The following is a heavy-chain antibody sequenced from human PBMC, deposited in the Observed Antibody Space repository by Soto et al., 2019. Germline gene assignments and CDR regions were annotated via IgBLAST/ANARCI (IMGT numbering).Heavy chain of an antibody. CDR1: GGTFSSYT. V-gene: IGHV1-69*02. D-gene: IGHD3-22*01. J-gene: IGHJ3*01. CDR2: IIPILGVA. CDR3: AINYYDTAPY. Sequence: QVQLVQSGADVKKPGSSVKVSCKASGGTFSSYTISWVRQAPGQGLEWMGRIIPILGVANYAHNFQGRVTITADKSTSTAYIELSSLRSEDTAVYYCAINYYDTAPYWGQGTMVTVSS.